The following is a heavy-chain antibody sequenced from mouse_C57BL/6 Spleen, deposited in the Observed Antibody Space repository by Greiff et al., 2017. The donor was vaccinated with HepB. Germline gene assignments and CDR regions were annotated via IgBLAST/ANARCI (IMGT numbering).Heavy chain of an antibody. D-gene: IGHD2-5*01. J-gene: IGHJ4*01. Sequence: VQLQQSGPELVKPGASVKISCKASGYAFSSSWMNWVKQRPGKGLEWIGRIYPGDGDTNYNGKFKGKATLTADKSSSTAYMQLSSLTSEDSAVYVCARSGSNYHYAMDYWGQGTSVTVSS. CDR2: IYPGDGDT. CDR3: ARSGSNYHYAMDY. V-gene: IGHV1-82*01. CDR1: GYAFSSSW.